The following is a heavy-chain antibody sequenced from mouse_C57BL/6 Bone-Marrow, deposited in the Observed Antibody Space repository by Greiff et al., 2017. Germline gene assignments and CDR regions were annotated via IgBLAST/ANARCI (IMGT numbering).Heavy chain of an antibody. Sequence: QVPLQQPGAELVKPGASVKLSCKASGYTFTSYWMQWVKQRPGQGLEWIGEIDPSDSYTNYNQKFKGKATLTVDTSSSTAYMQLSSLTSEDSAVYYCAREGRLLLYFDYWGQGTTLTVSS. CDR1: GYTFTSYW. V-gene: IGHV1-50*01. CDR2: IDPSDSYT. J-gene: IGHJ2*01. CDR3: AREGRLLLYFDY. D-gene: IGHD2-3*01.